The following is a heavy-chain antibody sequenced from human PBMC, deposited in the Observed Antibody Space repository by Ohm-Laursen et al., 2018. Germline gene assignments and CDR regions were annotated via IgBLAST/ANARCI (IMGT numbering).Heavy chain of an antibody. Sequence: SDTLSLTCAVSGYSISSAYYCGWIRQPPEQGLEWIGSIYHPGSTYYNPSLKSRVSISVATSKNQFSLKLNSATAADTAVYYCARDSGPPKYYYYGLDVWGQGTTVTVSS. J-gene: IGHJ6*02. CDR2: IYHPGST. CDR3: ARDSGPPKYYYYGLDV. CDR1: GYSISSAYY. D-gene: IGHD1-14*01. V-gene: IGHV4-38-2*02.